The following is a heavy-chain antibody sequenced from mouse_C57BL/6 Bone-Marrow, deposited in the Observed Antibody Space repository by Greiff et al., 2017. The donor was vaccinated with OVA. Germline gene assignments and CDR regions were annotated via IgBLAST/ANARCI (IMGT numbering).Heavy chain of an antibody. Sequence: VQLQQSGPELVKPGASVKISCKASGYAFSSSWMNWVKQRPGKGLEWIGRIYPGDGDTNYNEKFKSKATLTVDKSSSTAYMQLSSLTSEDSAVYYCARRRNGSSYDWYFDVWGTGTTVTVSS. CDR2: IYPGDGDT. V-gene: IGHV1-82*01. D-gene: IGHD1-1*01. J-gene: IGHJ1*03. CDR3: ARRRNGSSYDWYFDV. CDR1: GYAFSSSW.